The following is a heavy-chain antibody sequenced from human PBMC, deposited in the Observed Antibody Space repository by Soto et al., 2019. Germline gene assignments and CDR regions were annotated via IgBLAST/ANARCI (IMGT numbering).Heavy chain of an antibody. CDR2: IWYDGSNK. Sequence: GGSLRLSCAASGFTFSSYGMHWVRQAPGKGLEWVAVIWYDGSNKYYADSVKGRFTISRDNSKNTLYLQMNSLRAEDTAVYYCARDTRDYYYDSSGYYYFDYWGQGTLVTVSS. CDR1: GFTFSSYG. D-gene: IGHD3-22*01. V-gene: IGHV3-33*01. J-gene: IGHJ4*02. CDR3: ARDTRDYYYDSSGYYYFDY.